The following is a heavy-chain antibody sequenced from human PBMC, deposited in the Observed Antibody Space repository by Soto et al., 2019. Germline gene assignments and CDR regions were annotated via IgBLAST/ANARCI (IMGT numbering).Heavy chain of an antibody. J-gene: IGHJ4*02. CDR2: ISSSSSTI. Sequence: EVQLGESGGGLVQPGGSLRLSGAASGFTFSTYSMIWVRQAPGKGLEWVSYISSSSSTIYYADSVKGRLTISRDNAKNSLYLQVNSLRDEDTAVYYCARVAVAGHFDYWGQGTLVTVSS. CDR3: ARVAVAGHFDY. D-gene: IGHD6-19*01. CDR1: GFTFSTYS. V-gene: IGHV3-48*02.